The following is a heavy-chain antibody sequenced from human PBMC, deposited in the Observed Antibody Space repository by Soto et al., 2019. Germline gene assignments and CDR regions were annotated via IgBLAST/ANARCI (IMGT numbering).Heavy chain of an antibody. CDR1: GGSFSGYY. CDR2: INHSGST. D-gene: IGHD7-27*01. CDR3: ARGVYYWGFRSWFDP. Sequence: SETLSLTCAVYGGSFSGYYWSWIRQPPGKGLEWIGEINHSGSTNYNPSLKSRFTISVDTSKNQFSLKLSSVTAADTAVYYCARGVYYWGFRSWFDPWGQGTLVTVSS. V-gene: IGHV4-34*01. J-gene: IGHJ5*02.